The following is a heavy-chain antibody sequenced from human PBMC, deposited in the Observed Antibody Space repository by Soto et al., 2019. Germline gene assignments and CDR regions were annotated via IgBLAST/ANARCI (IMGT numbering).Heavy chain of an antibody. CDR1: GYTFTSYA. CDR2: INAGNGNT. J-gene: IGHJ4*02. CDR3: ARSIVVVTALDY. D-gene: IGHD2-21*02. Sequence: QVQLVQSGAEEKKPGASVKVSCKASGYTFTSYAMHWVRQAPGQRLEWMGWINAGNGNTKYSQKFKGRVTITRDNSASTAYMELSSLRSEDTAVYYCARSIVVVTALDYWGQGTLVTVSS. V-gene: IGHV1-3*05.